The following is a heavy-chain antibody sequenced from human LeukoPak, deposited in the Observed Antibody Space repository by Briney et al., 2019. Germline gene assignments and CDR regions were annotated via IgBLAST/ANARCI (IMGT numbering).Heavy chain of an antibody. Sequence: GGSLRLSCAASGFTFSSYAMHWVRQAPGKGLEWMAVISYDGSNEYYADSVKGRFTISRDNSKNTLYLQMNSLRAEDTAVYYCAKYPPLNYYDSSGYLHYFDYWGPGTLVTVSS. V-gene: IGHV3-30-3*02. CDR1: GFTFSSYA. D-gene: IGHD3-22*01. J-gene: IGHJ4*02. CDR3: AKYPPLNYYDSSGYLHYFDY. CDR2: ISYDGSNE.